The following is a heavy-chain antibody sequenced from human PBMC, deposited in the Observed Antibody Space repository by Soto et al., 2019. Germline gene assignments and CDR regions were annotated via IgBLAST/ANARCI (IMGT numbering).Heavy chain of an antibody. CDR2: IIPIFGTA. J-gene: IGHJ6*02. Sequence: SVKVSCKAPGGTFSSYAISWVRQAPGQGLEWMGGIIPIFGTANYAQKFQGRVTITADESTGTAYMELSSLRSEDTAVYYCARGGTIFGVIPTPRGYYYYGVDVWGQGTTVTVSS. V-gene: IGHV1-69*13. D-gene: IGHD3-3*01. CDR3: ARGGTIFGVIPTPRGYYYYGVDV. CDR1: GGTFSSYA.